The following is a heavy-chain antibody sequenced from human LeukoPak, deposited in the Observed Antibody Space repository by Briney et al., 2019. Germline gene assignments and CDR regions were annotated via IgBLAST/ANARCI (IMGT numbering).Heavy chain of an antibody. CDR2: VHTSGST. J-gene: IGHJ6*03. Sequence: SETLSLTCTVSGGSINTYYWSWTRQPAGKGLEWIGRVHTSGSTNYNPSLKSRVTMSLDTSRNQFSLRLSSVTAADTAVYYCARSSIVVLPAALKVYYYYMDVWGKGTTVTVSS. CDR1: GGSINTYY. D-gene: IGHD2-2*01. CDR3: ARSSIVVLPAALKVYYYYMDV. V-gene: IGHV4-4*07.